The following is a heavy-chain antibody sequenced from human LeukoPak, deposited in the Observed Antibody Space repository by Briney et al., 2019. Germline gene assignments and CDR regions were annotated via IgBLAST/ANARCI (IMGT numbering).Heavy chain of an antibody. D-gene: IGHD3-3*01. J-gene: IGHJ4*02. V-gene: IGHV3-23*01. CDR3: ASLARSIFGVVIGYYFDY. CDR2: ISGSGGST. CDR1: GFTFSSYA. Sequence: GGSLRLSCAASGFTFSSYAMSWVRQAPGKELEWVSAISGSGGSTYYADSVKGRFTIPRDNAKNSLYLQMNSLRAEDTAVYYCASLARSIFGVVIGYYFDYWGQGTLVTVSS.